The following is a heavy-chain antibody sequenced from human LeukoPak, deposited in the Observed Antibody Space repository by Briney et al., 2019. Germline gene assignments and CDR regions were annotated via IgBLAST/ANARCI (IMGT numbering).Heavy chain of an antibody. Sequence: GGSLRLSCAASGCTYSSYEMNWVRQAPGKGLEWVSYISSSGSTIYYADSVKGRFTISRDNAKNSLYLQMNSLRAEDTAVYYCARDTYYDFWSGYYGFDYWGQGTLVTVSS. CDR1: GCTYSSYE. CDR2: ISSSGSTI. D-gene: IGHD3-3*01. CDR3: ARDTYYDFWSGYYGFDY. V-gene: IGHV3-48*03. J-gene: IGHJ4*02.